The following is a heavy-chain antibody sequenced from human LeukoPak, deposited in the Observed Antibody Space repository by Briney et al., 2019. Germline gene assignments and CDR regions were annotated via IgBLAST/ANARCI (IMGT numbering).Heavy chain of an antibody. V-gene: IGHV4-30-4*01. Sequence: PSQTLSLTCTVSGDSISSGDYYWSWIRQPPGKGLEWIGYIYYSGSTYYNPSLKSRVTISVDTSKNQFSLKLSSVTAADTAVYYCARAGRFGEGSPWGQGTLVTVSS. CDR3: ARAGRFGEGSP. CDR2: IYYSGST. CDR1: GDSISSGDYY. J-gene: IGHJ5*02. D-gene: IGHD3-10*01.